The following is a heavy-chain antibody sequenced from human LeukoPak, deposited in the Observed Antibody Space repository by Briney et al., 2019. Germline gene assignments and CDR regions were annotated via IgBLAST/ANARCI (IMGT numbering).Heavy chain of an antibody. CDR1: GYTFTSYG. CDR2: ISAYNGNT. CDR3: ARDRGIVVVPAAMNY. V-gene: IGHV1-18*01. J-gene: IGHJ4*02. Sequence: ASVKVSCKASGYTFTSYGISWVRQAPGQGLEWMGWISAYNGNTNYAQKLQDRVTMTTDTSTSTAYMELRSLRSDDTAVYYCARDRGIVVVPAAMNYWGQGTLVTVSS. D-gene: IGHD2-2*01.